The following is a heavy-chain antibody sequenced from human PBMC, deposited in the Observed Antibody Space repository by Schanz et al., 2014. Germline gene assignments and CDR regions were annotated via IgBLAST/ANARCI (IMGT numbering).Heavy chain of an antibody. Sequence: DVHLLESGGGLVQPGGSLRLSCAASEFTFSTDAMAWVRQAPGKGLEWVSGITGASDHIDYAESVKGRFTISRDNSKNTLYLQMNSLRAEDTAVYYCAKGRFGELSAFDIWGQGTMVTVSS. J-gene: IGHJ3*02. CDR1: EFTFSTDA. D-gene: IGHD3-10*01. V-gene: IGHV3-23*01. CDR3: AKGRFGELSAFDI. CDR2: ITGASDHI.